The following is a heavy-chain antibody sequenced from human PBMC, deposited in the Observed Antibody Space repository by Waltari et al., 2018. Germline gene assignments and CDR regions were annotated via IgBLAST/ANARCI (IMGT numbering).Heavy chain of an antibody. V-gene: IGHV3-23*01. CDR3: AKSRGSSYGTEYLDY. D-gene: IGHD3-16*01. Sequence: EVQLLESGEGLVQPGGSLRLPCAASGFTFRSYAMNWVRQAPGKGLEWVSLITGSGDSTYYADSVKGRFTVSRDNSKNTLYLQMNSLRAEDTAVYYCAKSRGSSYGTEYLDYWGQGTLVTVSS. CDR1: GFTFRSYA. J-gene: IGHJ4*02. CDR2: ITGSGDST.